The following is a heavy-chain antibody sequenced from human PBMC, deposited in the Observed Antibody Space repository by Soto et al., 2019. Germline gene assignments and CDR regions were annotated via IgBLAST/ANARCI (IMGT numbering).Heavy chain of an antibody. Sequence: GESVKISCKGSGYSFSSYWIGWVCQMPGKGLEWMGIIYSGDSDTRYSPSFQGQVTISADKCINTAYLQWSSLKASDTAMYYCARRTETDYYGMDVWGQGTTVTVSS. CDR1: GYSFSSYW. V-gene: IGHV5-51*01. CDR3: ARRTETDYYGMDV. J-gene: IGHJ6*02. D-gene: IGHD4-17*01. CDR2: IYSGDSDT.